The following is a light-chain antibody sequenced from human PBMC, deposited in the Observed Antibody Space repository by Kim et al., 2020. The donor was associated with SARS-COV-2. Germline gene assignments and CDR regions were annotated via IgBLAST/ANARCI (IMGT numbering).Light chain of an antibody. CDR3: LQDYSYPRT. CDR1: QGLRND. CDR2: AAS. Sequence: ASLGDRVTITCRASQGLRNDLGWYQQKPGKAPKLLIYAASSLHSGVPSRFSGSGSDTDFTLTINSLQPEDFATYYCLQDYSYPRTFGQGTKVDIK. J-gene: IGKJ1*01. V-gene: IGKV1-6*01.